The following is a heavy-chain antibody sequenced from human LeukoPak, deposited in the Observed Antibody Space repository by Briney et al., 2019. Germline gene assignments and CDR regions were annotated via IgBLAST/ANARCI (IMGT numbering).Heavy chain of an antibody. V-gene: IGHV4-4*02. J-gene: IGHJ3*02. CDR3: ARVRDGYNYAFDI. CDR1: GGSISSSNW. Sequence: PSETLSLTCAVSGGSISSSNWWSWIRQPPGKGLEWIGEIYHSGSTNYNPSLKSRVTISVDKSKTQFSLKLSSVTAADTAVYYCARVRDGYNYAFDIWGQGTMVTVSS. CDR2: IYHSGST. D-gene: IGHD5-24*01.